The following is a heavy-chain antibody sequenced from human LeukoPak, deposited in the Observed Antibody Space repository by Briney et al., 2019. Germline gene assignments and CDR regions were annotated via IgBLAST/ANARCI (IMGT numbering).Heavy chain of an antibody. CDR2: IYQSGTT. J-gene: IGHJ4*02. CDR1: GDSITSSGYY. V-gene: IGHV4-30-2*01. D-gene: IGHD6-19*01. Sequence: SQTLSLTCTVSGDSITSSGYYWSWIRQPPGKGLEWIGYIYQSGTTYYNPSLKSRVTISINMSKNQFSLNLSSVVAADTAVYYCARVSSGWYYFDYWGQGTLVTVSS. CDR3: ARVSSGWYYFDY.